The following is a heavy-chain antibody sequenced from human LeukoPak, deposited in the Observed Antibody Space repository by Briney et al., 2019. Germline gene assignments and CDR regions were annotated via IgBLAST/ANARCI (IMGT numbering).Heavy chain of an antibody. CDR2: INPNSGGT. J-gene: IGHJ4*02. V-gene: IGHV1-2*02. CDR3: ARVPRFYYDSSHFDY. D-gene: IGHD3-22*01. Sequence: ASVKVSCKASGYTFTGYYMHWVRQAPGQGLEWMGWINPNSGGTNYAQKFQGRVTMTRDTSIRTAYMELSRLRSDDTAVYYCARVPRFYYDSSHFDYWGQGTLVTVSS. CDR1: GYTFTGYY.